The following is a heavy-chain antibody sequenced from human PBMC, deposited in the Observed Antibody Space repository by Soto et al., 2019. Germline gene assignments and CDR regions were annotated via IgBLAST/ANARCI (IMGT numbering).Heavy chain of an antibody. CDR3: AATSPSLRFLEGFRPDYYYYYMDV. Sequence: ASVKVSCKAAGYTFTSYGISWVRQAPGQGLEWMGWISAYNGNTNYAQKLQGRVTMTRDTSTSTAYMELRSLRSEDTAVYYCAATSPSLRFLEGFRPDYYYYYMDVGGKGTSVTVSS. CDR1: GYTFTSYG. CDR2: ISAYNGNT. D-gene: IGHD3-3*01. J-gene: IGHJ6*03. V-gene: IGHV1-18*01.